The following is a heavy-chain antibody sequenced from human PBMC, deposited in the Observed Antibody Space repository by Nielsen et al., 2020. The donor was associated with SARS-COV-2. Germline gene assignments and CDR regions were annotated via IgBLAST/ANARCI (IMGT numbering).Heavy chain of an antibody. CDR1: GFTFSSYA. V-gene: IGHV3-30-3*01. D-gene: IGHD1-26*01. CDR2: ISYDGSNK. Sequence: GGSLRLSCAASGFTFSSYAMHWVRQAPGKGLEWVAVISYDGSNKYYADSVKGRFTISRDNSKNTLYLQMNSLRDEDTAVYYCARPKSGSYFDAFDIWGQGTMVTVSS. CDR3: ARPKSGSYFDAFDI. J-gene: IGHJ3*02.